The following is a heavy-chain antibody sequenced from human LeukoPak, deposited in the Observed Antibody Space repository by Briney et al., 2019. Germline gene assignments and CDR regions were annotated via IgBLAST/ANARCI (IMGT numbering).Heavy chain of an antibody. CDR2: ISSSGSTI. CDR1: GFTFSDYY. V-gene: IGHV3-11*01. CDR3: ARDRRYCSGGSCYTIFDY. J-gene: IGHJ4*02. D-gene: IGHD2-15*01. Sequence: GGSLRLSCAASGFTFSDYYMSWIRQAPGKGLEWVSYISSSGSTIYYADSVKGRFTISRDNAKNSLYLQMNSMRAEDTAVYYCARDRRYCSGGSCYTIFDYWGQGTLVTVSS.